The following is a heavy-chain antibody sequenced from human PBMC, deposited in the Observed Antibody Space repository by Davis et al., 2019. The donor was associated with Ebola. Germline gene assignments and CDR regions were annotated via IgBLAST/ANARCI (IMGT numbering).Heavy chain of an antibody. D-gene: IGHD6-13*01. CDR1: VITFSSYA. Sequence: GGSLRLSCTDSVITFSSYAMTWVRQAPGKGLEWVSAISGSGGSTYYADSVKGRFTISRDNAKNTLYLQMNSLRAEDTAVYYCARLSSSWFRYCIDVWGKGTTVTVSS. CDR3: ARLSSSWFRYCIDV. V-gene: IGHV3-23*01. J-gene: IGHJ6*04. CDR2: ISGSGGST.